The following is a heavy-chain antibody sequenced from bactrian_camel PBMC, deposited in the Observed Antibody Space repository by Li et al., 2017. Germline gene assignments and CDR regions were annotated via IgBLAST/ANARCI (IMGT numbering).Heavy chain of an antibody. V-gene: IGHV3S40*01. CDR3: ATMVASDFDY. D-gene: IGHD7*01. Sequence: QLVESGGGLVNPGGSLRLSCAASGFSFSSYVMSWVRQAPTTGLEWVSAINNGGSSTYYADSVKGRFTISRDNAKNTVYLQMNSLKSEDTALYYCATMVASDFDYWGQGTQVTVS. CDR1: GFSFSSYV. J-gene: IGHJ4*01. CDR2: INNGGSST.